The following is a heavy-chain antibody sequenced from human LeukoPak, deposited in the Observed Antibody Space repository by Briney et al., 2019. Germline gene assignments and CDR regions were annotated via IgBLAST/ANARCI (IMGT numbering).Heavy chain of an antibody. Sequence: GASVKVSCKASGYTFTGYYMHWVRQAPGQGLEWMGWINPNSGGTNYAQKFQGRVTMTRDTSISTAYMELSRLRSDDTAVYYCTRGGCSGGSCYRWFGPWGQGTLVTVSS. CDR1: GYTFTGYY. V-gene: IGHV1-2*02. D-gene: IGHD2-15*01. CDR2: INPNSGGT. CDR3: TRGGCSGGSCYRWFGP. J-gene: IGHJ5*02.